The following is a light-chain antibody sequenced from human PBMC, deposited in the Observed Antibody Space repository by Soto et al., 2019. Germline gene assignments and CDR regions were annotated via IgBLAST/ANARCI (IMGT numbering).Light chain of an antibody. V-gene: IGLV1-44*01. CDR3: VTWDDGVDGVV. Sequence: QSVLTQLPSASGTPGQRVAISCSGGSSNIGSNTVNWYQHLPGMAPKLLIYNNSQRPSGVPDRFSASKSGSSASLAISGLLSEDEAVYYCVTWDDGVDGVVFGGGTKVTVL. CDR2: NNS. CDR1: SSNIGSNT. J-gene: IGLJ2*01.